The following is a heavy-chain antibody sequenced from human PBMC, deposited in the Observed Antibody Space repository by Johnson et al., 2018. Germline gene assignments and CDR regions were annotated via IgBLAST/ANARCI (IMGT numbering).Heavy chain of an antibody. J-gene: IGHJ3*02. CDR3: AKETYYYDSSGSHDAFDI. CDR2: ISGSGDST. Sequence: VQLVQSGGGLVQPGGSLRLSCAASGFTFSSYAMSWVRQAPGKGLEWVSAISGSGDSTHYADSVKGRFPISRDTSKNTLYLQMNSLRAEDTAVYYCAKETYYYDSSGSHDAFDIWGQGTMVTVSS. V-gene: IGHV3-23*04. D-gene: IGHD3-22*01. CDR1: GFTFSSYA.